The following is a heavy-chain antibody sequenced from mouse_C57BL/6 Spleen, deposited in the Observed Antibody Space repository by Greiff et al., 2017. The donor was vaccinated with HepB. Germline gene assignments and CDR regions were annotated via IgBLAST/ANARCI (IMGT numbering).Heavy chain of an antibody. J-gene: IGHJ2*01. CDR1: GYTFTDYE. D-gene: IGHD3-3*01. V-gene: IGHV1-15*01. CDR2: IDPETGGT. Sequence: QVQLQQSGAELVRPGASVTLSCKASGYTFTDYEMHWVKQTPVHGLEWIGAIDPETGGTAYNQKFKGKAILTADESSSTAYMELRSLTSEDSAVYYCTRAGTGYWGQGTTLTVSS. CDR3: TRAGTGY.